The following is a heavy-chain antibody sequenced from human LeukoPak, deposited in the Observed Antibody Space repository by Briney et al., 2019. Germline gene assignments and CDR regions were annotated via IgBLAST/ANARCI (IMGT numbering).Heavy chain of an antibody. CDR2: INQDGSEQ. V-gene: IGHV3-7*01. J-gene: IGHJ4*02. CDR1: GFTFSSYW. CDR3: ARIIVVRCFDY. D-gene: IGHD2-21*01. Sequence: GGSLRLSCAASGFTFSSYWMSWVRQAPGKGLEWVANINQDGSEQCYVDSVKGRFTISRDNAKNSLYLQMNSLRAEDTAVYYCARIIVVRCFDYWGQGTLVTVSS.